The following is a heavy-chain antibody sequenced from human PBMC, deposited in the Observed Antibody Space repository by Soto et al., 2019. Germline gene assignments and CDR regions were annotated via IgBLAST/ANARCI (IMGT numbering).Heavy chain of an antibody. V-gene: IGHV3-33*01. J-gene: IGHJ6*02. Sequence: PGGSLRLSCAASGFTFSSYGIHWVRQAPGKGLEWVAVIWYDGSNKYYADSVKGRFTISRDNSKNTLYLQMNSLRAEDTAVYYCARDRGQQFCMDVWGQGTTVTVSS. CDR3: ARDRGQQFCMDV. D-gene: IGHD6-13*01. CDR1: GFTFSSYG. CDR2: IWYDGSNK.